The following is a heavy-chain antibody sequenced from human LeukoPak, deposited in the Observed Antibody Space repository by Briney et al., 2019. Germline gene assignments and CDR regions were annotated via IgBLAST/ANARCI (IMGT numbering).Heavy chain of an antibody. CDR3: ARGYTSMVPLDH. CDR2: IYYSGST. J-gene: IGHJ4*02. V-gene: IGHV4-39*07. CDR1: GGSISSSSYY. Sequence: SETLSLTCTVSGGSISSSSYYWGWIRQPPGKGLEWIGHIYYSGSTDYSPSLKSRVTISLDTSKKQFSLKLSSVTAADTAVYYCARGYTSMVPLDHWGQGTLVTVSS. D-gene: IGHD5-18*01.